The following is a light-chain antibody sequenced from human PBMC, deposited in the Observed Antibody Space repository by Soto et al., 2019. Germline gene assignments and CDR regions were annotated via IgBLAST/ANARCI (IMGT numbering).Light chain of an antibody. CDR3: QQYINWPLT. J-gene: IGKJ4*01. CDR1: QNVGRD. V-gene: IGKV3D-15*01. CDR2: GAS. Sequence: EIVMTQSPASLSVSPGERATLSCRAAQNVGRDLAWYQQKPGQAPRLLIYGASTRATGIPARFTGSGSGTECTLTISSLQSEDSAVYHCQQYINWPLTFGGGTKVDIK.